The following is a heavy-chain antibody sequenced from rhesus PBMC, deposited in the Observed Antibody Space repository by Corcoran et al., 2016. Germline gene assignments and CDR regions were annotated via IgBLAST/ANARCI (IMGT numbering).Heavy chain of an antibody. CDR1: GASITPYC. D-gene: IGHD3-16*01. CDR3: ARDPLGYSGSYYDY. J-gene: IGHJ4*01. Sequence: QVQLQESGPGLVKPSETLSLTCAVSGASITPYCWSWIRQPPGKGLEWIGEINGNSGSTYYNHSLKSRVTISKDASKNQVSLNLNSVTAADTAVYYCARDPLGYSGSYYDYWGQGVLVTVSS. CDR2: INGNSGST. V-gene: IGHV4-80*01.